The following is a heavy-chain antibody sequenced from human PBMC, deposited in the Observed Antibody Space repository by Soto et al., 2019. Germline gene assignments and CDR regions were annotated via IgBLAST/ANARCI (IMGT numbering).Heavy chain of an antibody. J-gene: IGHJ5*02. CDR2: INSDGTTT. CDR1: GFNFDYYY. Sequence: PGGSLRLSCAASGFNFDYYYMSWIRQAPGKGLEWVADINSDGTTTHYADSVKGRFTISRDNAKKSVYLQMISLRVDDTAVYYCSRDAWGGPSGQGTMVTVSS. V-gene: IGHV3-11*01. D-gene: IGHD3-10*01. CDR3: SRDAWGGP.